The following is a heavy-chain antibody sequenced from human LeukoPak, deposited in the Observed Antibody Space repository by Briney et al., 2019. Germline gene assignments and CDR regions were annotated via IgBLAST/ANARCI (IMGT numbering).Heavy chain of an antibody. CDR1: GFTFSSYG. J-gene: IGHJ1*01. V-gene: IGHV3-23*01. CDR3: ARGWLTGYYRAIATRDPNNEYFQH. Sequence: GGTLRLSCAASGFTFSSYGMSWVRQAPGKGLEWVSAISGSGGSTYYADSVKGRFTISRDNSKNTLYLQMNSLRADDTAVYYCARGWLTGYYRAIATRDPNNEYFQHWGQGTLVTVSS. CDR2: ISGSGGST. D-gene: IGHD3-9*01.